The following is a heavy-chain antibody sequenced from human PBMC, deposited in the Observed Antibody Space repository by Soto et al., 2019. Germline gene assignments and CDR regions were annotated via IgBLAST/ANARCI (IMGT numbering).Heavy chain of an antibody. D-gene: IGHD3-22*01. Sequence: AGGSLRLSXTPSGFIFSDYSMNWVRQAPGKGLEWISYITTTSSTMYYADSVKGRFTISRDNAKNSLYLQMNSLRDEDTAVYYCARDSSGRQYYGMDVWGQGTTVTVSS. V-gene: IGHV3-48*02. CDR1: GFIFSDYS. J-gene: IGHJ6*02. CDR3: ARDSSGRQYYGMDV. CDR2: ITTTSSTM.